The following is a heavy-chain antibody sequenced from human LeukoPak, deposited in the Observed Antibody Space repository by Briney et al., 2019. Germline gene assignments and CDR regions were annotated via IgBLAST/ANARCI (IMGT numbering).Heavy chain of an antibody. Sequence: GGSLRLSCAASGFTFSSCAMNWVRQAPGQGLEWVSSISGSGASTYDADSVKGRFTISRDNSKNTLYLQMNSLRAEDTAIYYCAKDRYGDYSFDSWGQGTLVTVSS. D-gene: IGHD4-17*01. CDR2: ISGSGAST. CDR1: GFTFSSCA. CDR3: AKDRYGDYSFDS. J-gene: IGHJ4*02. V-gene: IGHV3-23*01.